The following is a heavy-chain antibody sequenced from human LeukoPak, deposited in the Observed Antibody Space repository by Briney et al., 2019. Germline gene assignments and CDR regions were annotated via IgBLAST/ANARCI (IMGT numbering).Heavy chain of an antibody. Sequence: PGGSLRLSCAASGFTFSDYAMHWVRQAPGKGLECVAVISHDGSNKYYADSVKGRFTISRDNSKNTLYLVMNSLRAEDTAVHYCARDSDYYDSSGYGNFDYWGQGTLVTVSS. CDR1: GFTFSDYA. D-gene: IGHD3-22*01. CDR3: ARDSDYYDSSGYGNFDY. V-gene: IGHV3-30-3*01. J-gene: IGHJ4*02. CDR2: ISHDGSNK.